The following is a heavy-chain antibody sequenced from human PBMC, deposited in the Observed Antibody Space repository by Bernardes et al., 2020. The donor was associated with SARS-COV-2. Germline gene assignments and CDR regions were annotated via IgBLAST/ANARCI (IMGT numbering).Heavy chain of an antibody. V-gene: IGHV4-39*01. D-gene: IGHD3-16*01. CDR3: ARHPLKGGGFYGMDV. Sequence: SEALSLTCTVSGDSISSSSYYWGCLLQSPGKWLEWIGSIYYSGSNYYNPSLQSRVTISVDTSKNQFSLKLSSVSAADTAVYFCARHPLKGGGFYGMDVWGQGTTVTVSS. J-gene: IGHJ6*02. CDR2: IYYSGSN. CDR1: GDSISSSSYY.